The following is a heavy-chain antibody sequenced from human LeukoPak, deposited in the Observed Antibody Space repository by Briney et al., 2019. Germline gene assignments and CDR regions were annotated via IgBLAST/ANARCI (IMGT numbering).Heavy chain of an antibody. CDR3: ARKTRRGVDY. CDR1: GGSISSGGYH. CDR2: INHSGST. J-gene: IGHJ4*02. V-gene: IGHV4-39*07. D-gene: IGHD3-10*01. Sequence: SETLSLTCTVSGGSISSGGYHWSWIRQPPGKGLEWIGEINHSGSTNYNPSLKSRVTISVDTSKNQFSLKLSSVTAADTAVYYCARKTRRGVDYWGQGTLVTVSS.